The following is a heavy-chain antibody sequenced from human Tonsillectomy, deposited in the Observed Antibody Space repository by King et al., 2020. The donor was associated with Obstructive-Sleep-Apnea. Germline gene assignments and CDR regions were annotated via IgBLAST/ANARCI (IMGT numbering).Heavy chain of an antibody. D-gene: IGHD3-9*01. Sequence: VQLVESGGGLVQPGGSLRLSCAASGFTFSSYAMSWVRQAPGKGLEWVSAISGSGGSTYYADSVKGRFTISRDNSKATLYLQVNSLRAEDTAVYYCAKTMILTGYYTGYPSDYWGHGTLVTVSS. CDR3: AKTMILTGYYTGYPSDY. CDR2: ISGSGGST. CDR1: GFTFSSYA. J-gene: IGHJ4*01. V-gene: IGHV3-23*04.